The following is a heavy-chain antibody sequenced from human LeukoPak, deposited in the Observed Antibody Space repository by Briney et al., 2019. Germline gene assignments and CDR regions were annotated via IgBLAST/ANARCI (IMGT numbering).Heavy chain of an antibody. V-gene: IGHV4-38-2*01. Sequence: PSETLSLTCAVSGYSISSGYYWGWIRQPPGKGLEWIGSIYHSGSTYYNPSLKSRVTISVDTPKNQFSLKLSSVTAADTAVYYCARRKEHYDSSDYYYDYYYMDVWGKGTTVTVSS. CDR3: ARRKEHYDSSDYYYDYYYMDV. D-gene: IGHD3-22*01. J-gene: IGHJ6*03. CDR2: IYHSGST. CDR1: GYSISSGYY.